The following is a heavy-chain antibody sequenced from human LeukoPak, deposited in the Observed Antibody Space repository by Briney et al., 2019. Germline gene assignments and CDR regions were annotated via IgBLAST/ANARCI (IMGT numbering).Heavy chain of an antibody. CDR3: ARSYYYYYYMDV. CDR2: ISSSSSYI. CDR1: GFTFSSYS. Sequence: GGSLRLSCAASGFTFSSYSMNWVRQAPGKGLEWVSSISSSSSYIYYADSVRGRFTISRDNAKNSLYLQMDSLRAEDTAVYYCARSYYYYYYMDVWGKGTTVTISS. V-gene: IGHV3-21*01. J-gene: IGHJ6*03.